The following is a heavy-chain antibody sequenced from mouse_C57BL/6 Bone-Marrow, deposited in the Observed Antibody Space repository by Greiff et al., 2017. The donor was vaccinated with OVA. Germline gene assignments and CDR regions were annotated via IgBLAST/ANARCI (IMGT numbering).Heavy chain of an antibody. CDR2: IDPNSGGT. V-gene: IGHV1-72*01. D-gene: IGHD1-1*01. CDR1: GYTFTSYW. J-gene: IGHJ2*01. CDR3: ARGRRDYYGTLYYFDY. Sequence: QVQLQQPGAELVKPGASVKLSCKASGYTFTSYWMHWVKQRPGRGLEWIGRIDPNSGGTKYNEKFKSKATLTVDKPSSTAYMQLSSLTSEDSAVYYCARGRRDYYGTLYYFDYWGQGTTLTVSS.